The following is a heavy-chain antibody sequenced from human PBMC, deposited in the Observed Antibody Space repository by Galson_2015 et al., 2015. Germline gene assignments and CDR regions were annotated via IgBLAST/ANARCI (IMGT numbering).Heavy chain of an antibody. V-gene: IGHV3-53*01. D-gene: IGHD3-22*01. Sequence: SLRLSCAASGFTVSSNYMSWVRQAPGKGLEWVSVIYSGGSTYYADSVKGRFTISRDNSKNTLYLQMNSLRAEDTAVYYCARSIRGPPSGYYLDFDYWGQGTLVTVSS. CDR2: IYSGGST. CDR1: GFTVSSNY. CDR3: ARSIRGPPSGYYLDFDY. J-gene: IGHJ4*02.